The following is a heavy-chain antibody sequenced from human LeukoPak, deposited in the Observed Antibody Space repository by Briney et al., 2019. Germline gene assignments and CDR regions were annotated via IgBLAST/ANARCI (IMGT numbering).Heavy chain of an antibody. CDR1: GGSFSGYY. CDR2: IFYSGST. Sequence: SETLSLTCAVYGGSFSGYYWSWIRQPPGKGLEWIGYIFYSGSTYYTPSLKSRVTISIDTSKNQFSLKLTSVTAADTAIYYCARGIDYWGQGTLVTVSS. J-gene: IGHJ4*02. V-gene: IGHV4-34*09. CDR3: ARGIDY.